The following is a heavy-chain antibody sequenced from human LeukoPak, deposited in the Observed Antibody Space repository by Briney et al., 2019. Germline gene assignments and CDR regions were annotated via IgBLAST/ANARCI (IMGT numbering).Heavy chain of an antibody. D-gene: IGHD4-23*01. CDR2: INWNSDTK. CDR3: AKDTGGNGAYFYAMDV. CDR1: GFAFHNYD. Sequence: GGSLRLSCVGSGFAFHNYDMHWVRRPPGKGLEWVSAINWNSDTKAYADSVKGRFTISRDRARNSLYLRMDSLRPEDTALYYCAKDTGGNGAYFYAMDVWGQGNSVTVSS. V-gene: IGHV3-9*01. J-gene: IGHJ6*02.